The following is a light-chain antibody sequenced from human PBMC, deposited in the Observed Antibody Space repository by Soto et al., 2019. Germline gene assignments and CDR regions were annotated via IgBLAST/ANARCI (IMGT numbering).Light chain of an antibody. J-gene: IGKJ1*01. CDR2: GIS. CDR1: QGIGSD. Sequence: HSASSLSASVGDRVTITCRASQGIGSDLGWYQQKPGKAPKVLIYGISSLQSGVPSRFSGSGSGTEFTLTISSLQPDDFATYYCQQYNSYSQTFGQRTKVDIK. V-gene: IGKV1-17*01. CDR3: QQYNSYSQT.